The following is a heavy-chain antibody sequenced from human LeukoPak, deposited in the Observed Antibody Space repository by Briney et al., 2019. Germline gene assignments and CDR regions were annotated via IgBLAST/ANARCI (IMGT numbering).Heavy chain of an antibody. V-gene: IGHV1-18*01. J-gene: IGHJ3*02. Sequence: ASVKVSCKASGYTFTSYGISWVRQAPGQGLEWMGWISAYNGNTNYAQKFQGRVTITADKSTSTAYMELSSLRSEDTAVYYCARAYDSSGDAFDIWGQGTMVTVSS. CDR1: GYTFTSYG. CDR3: ARAYDSSGDAFDI. CDR2: ISAYNGNT. D-gene: IGHD3-22*01.